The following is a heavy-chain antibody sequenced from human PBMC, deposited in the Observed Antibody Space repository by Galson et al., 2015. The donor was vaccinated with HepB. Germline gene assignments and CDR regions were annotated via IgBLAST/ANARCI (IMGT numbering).Heavy chain of an antibody. J-gene: IGHJ4*02. CDR3: TKWGWGSGSFLSAY. V-gene: IGHV3-23*01. CDR1: GFTFKTYA. D-gene: IGHD6-19*01. CDR2: ISGSGDAT. Sequence: SLRLSCAASGFTFKTYAMSWVRRAPGKGLEWVSAISGSGDATYHADSVKGRFIISRDNSKNMLYMQMDSLRAEDTAVYFCTKWGWGSGSFLSAYWGQGVLVTVSS.